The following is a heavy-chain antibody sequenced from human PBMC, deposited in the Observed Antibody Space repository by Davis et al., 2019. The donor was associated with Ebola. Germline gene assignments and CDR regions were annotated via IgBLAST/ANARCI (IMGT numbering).Heavy chain of an antibody. CDR1: GYTFTSYY. CDR2: INPSGGST. J-gene: IGHJ6*02. Sequence: ASVKVSCKASGYTFTSYYMHWVRQAPGQRLEWMGIINPSGGSTSYAQKFQGRVTMTRDTSTSTVYMELSSLRSEDTAVYYCARSIAANRQRNYYYGMDVWGQGTTVTVSS. D-gene: IGHD6-6*01. V-gene: IGHV1-46*01. CDR3: ARSIAANRQRNYYYGMDV.